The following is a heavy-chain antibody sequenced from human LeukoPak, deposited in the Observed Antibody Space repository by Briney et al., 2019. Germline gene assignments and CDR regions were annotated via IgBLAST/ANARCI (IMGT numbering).Heavy chain of an antibody. D-gene: IGHD1-26*01. CDR1: GFTFSSYS. CDR3: AKDNQWELRLILGY. Sequence: GGSLRLSCAASGFTFSSYSMNWFRKAPGKGLDWVSSISSSSSYIYYADSVKGRFTISRDNAKNSMYLQMNSLRAEDTALYYCAKDNQWELRLILGYWGQGTLVTVSS. J-gene: IGHJ4*02. CDR2: ISSSSSYI. V-gene: IGHV3-21*04.